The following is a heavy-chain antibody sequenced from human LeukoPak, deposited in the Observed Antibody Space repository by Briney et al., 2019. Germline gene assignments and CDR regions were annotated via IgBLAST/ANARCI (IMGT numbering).Heavy chain of an antibody. CDR1: GFTVSSNY. CDR3: ARDLPIDY. CDR2: IYSGGST. V-gene: IGHV3-53*01. J-gene: IGHJ4*02. Sequence: GSLRLSWSGSGFTVSSNYMGWVRQAPGKGLEWVSVIYSGGSTYYADSVKGRFTISRDNSKNTLYLQMNSLRAEDTAVYYCARDLPIDYWGQGTLVTVSS.